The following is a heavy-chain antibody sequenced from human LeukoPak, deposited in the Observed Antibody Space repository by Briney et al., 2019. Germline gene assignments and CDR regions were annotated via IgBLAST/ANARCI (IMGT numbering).Heavy chain of an antibody. D-gene: IGHD3-10*01. CDR3: AREHYYGSGSYSPHFDY. CDR2: IYYSGST. V-gene: IGHV4-59*01. CDR1: GGSISSYY. Sequence: PSETLSLTCTVSGGSISSYYWSWIRQPPGKGLEWIGYIYYSGSTNYNPSLKSRVTISVDTSKNQFSLKLSSVTAADTAVYYCAREHYYGSGSYSPHFDYWGQGTLVTVSS. J-gene: IGHJ4*02.